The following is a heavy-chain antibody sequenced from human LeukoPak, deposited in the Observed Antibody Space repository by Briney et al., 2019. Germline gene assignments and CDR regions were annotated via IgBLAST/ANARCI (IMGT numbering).Heavy chain of an antibody. V-gene: IGHV1-46*01. CDR1: GYTFTNYF. CDR3: ARQVIGVSFDY. D-gene: IGHD3-3*01. J-gene: IGHJ4*02. CDR2: VNPSDGHT. Sequence: ASAKISCKASGYTFTNYFMHWVRQAPGQGLEWMGIVNPSDGHTTYAQSFQGRVTVTRDTSTSTVYMELSSLRSEDTAVYYCARQVIGVSFDYWGPGALVTVSS.